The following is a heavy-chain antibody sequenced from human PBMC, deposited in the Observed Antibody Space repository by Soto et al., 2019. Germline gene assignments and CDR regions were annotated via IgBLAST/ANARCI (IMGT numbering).Heavy chain of an antibody. CDR3: ARDSHFDGDYVDY. J-gene: IGHJ4*02. D-gene: IGHD4-17*01. Sequence: QVQLVESGGGVVQPGRSLRLSCAASGFTFSSYGMHWVRQAPGKGLEWVAVIWYDGSNKYYADSVKGRFTISRDNSKNTLYLQMNSLRAEDTAVYYCARDSHFDGDYVDYWGQGTLVTVSS. CDR1: GFTFSSYG. CDR2: IWYDGSNK. V-gene: IGHV3-33*01.